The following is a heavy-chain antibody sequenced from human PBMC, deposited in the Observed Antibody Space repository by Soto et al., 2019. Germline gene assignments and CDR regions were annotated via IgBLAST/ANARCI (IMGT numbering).Heavy chain of an antibody. Sequence: SVKVSCKASGGTFSSYAISWVRQAPGQGLEWMGGIIPIFGTANYAQKFQGRVTITADESTSTAYMELSSLRSEDTAVYYCAAVIRHYYYYYGMDVWGQGTTVTVSS. D-gene: IGHD3-22*01. CDR3: AAVIRHYYYYYGMDV. V-gene: IGHV1-69*13. J-gene: IGHJ6*02. CDR2: IIPIFGTA. CDR1: GGTFSSYA.